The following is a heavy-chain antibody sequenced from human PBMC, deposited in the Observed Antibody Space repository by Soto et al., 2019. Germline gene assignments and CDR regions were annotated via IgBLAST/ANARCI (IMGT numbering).Heavy chain of an antibody. CDR2: IKQDGSEK. J-gene: IGHJ6*02. CDR1: GFTFSSYW. CDR3: AKDRGEWFGELLGYYYYGMDV. Sequence: PGGSLRLSCAASGFTFSSYWMSWVRQAPGKGLEWVANIKQDGSEKYYVDSVKGRFTISRDNAKNSLYLQMNSLRAEDTAVYYCAKDRGEWFGELLGYYYYGMDVWGQGTTVTVSS. V-gene: IGHV3-7*01. D-gene: IGHD3-10*01.